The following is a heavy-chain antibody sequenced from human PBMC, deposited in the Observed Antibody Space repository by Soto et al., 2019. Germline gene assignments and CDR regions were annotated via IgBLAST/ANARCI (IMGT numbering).Heavy chain of an antibody. CDR3: ASIAAGGLRYPGGFDP. CDR1: GGSISSSSYY. Sequence: SETLSLTCTVSGGSISSSSYYWGWIRQPPGKGLEWLGSIYFSGSTYYNPSLKSRVTICVDTSKNQLYLKLSSVTASDTAVYYCASIAAGGLRYPGGFDPLGQGTLVTVS. J-gene: IGHJ5*02. D-gene: IGHD6-13*01. V-gene: IGHV4-39*01. CDR2: IYFSGST.